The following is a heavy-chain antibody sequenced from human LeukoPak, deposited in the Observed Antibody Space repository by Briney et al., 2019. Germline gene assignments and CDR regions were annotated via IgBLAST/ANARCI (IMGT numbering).Heavy chain of an antibody. J-gene: IGHJ6*02. V-gene: IGHV4-59*08. CDR3: ARLSRTKWFGVFDGMDV. CDR2: IYYSGST. CDR1: GGSISSYY. D-gene: IGHD3-10*01. Sequence: SETLSLTCTVSGGSISSYYWSWIRQPPGKGLEWIGYIYYSGSTNYNPSLKSRVTISVDTSKNQFSLKLSSVTAADTAVYYCARLSRTKWFGVFDGMDVWGQGTTVTVSS.